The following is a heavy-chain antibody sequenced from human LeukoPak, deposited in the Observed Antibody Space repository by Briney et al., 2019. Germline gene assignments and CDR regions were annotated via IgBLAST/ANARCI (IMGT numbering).Heavy chain of an antibody. Sequence: PGGTLRLSCAASGFTFSSYGMSWVRQAPGKGLEWASAISGSGGSTYYADSVKGRFTISRDNSKNTLYLQMNSLRAEDTAVYYCAKGGGRVGAPSYWGQGTLVTVSS. D-gene: IGHD1-26*01. CDR3: AKGGGRVGAPSY. V-gene: IGHV3-23*01. J-gene: IGHJ4*02. CDR1: GFTFSSYG. CDR2: ISGSGGST.